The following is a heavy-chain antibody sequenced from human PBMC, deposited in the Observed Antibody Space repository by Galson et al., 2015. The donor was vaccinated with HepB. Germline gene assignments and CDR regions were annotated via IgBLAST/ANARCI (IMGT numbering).Heavy chain of an antibody. Sequence: SVKVSCKASGYTFTGYYMHWVRQAPGQGLEWMGWINPNSGGTNYAQKFQGRVTMTRDTSISTAYMELSRLRSDDTAVYYCAREGHWLVPGAVAGVDCWGQGTLATVSS. CDR2: INPNSGGT. CDR3: AREGHWLVPGAVAGVDC. V-gene: IGHV1-2*02. J-gene: IGHJ4*02. D-gene: IGHD6-19*01. CDR1: GYTFTGYY.